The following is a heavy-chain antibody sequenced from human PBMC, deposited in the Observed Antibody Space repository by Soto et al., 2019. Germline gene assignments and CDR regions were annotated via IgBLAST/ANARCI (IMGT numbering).Heavy chain of an antibody. CDR2: IYYSGST. D-gene: IGHD2-21*02. J-gene: IGHJ6*02. CDR1: GGSISSYY. Sequence: PSETLSLTCTVSGGSISSYYWSWIRQPPGKGLEWIGYIYYSGSTNYNPSLKSRDTISVDTSKNQFSLKLSSVTAADTAVYYCARDLXVVTATHSMYYYYGMDVWGQGTTGTVSS. CDR3: ARDLXVVTATHSMYYYYGMDV. V-gene: IGHV4-59*01.